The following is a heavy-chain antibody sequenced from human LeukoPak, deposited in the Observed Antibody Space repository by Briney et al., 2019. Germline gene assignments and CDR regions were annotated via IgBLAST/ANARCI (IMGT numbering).Heavy chain of an antibody. CDR1: VFMFTRYY. D-gene: IGHD5-12*01. J-gene: IGHJ3*02. CDR2: MYFNSGAT. Sequence: ASVSVSCKPSVFMFTRYYVQWVRQAPGQGPEWGGWMYFNSGATRFAPKFQGRVTMTRDTSISTAYMEFSSLRSDDTAMYYCAREGSSGQDWYAFDIWGQGTMLTVSS. V-gene: IGHV1-2*02. CDR3: AREGSSGQDWYAFDI.